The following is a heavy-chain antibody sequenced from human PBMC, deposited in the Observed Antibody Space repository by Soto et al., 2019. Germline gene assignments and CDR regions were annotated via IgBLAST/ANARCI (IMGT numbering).Heavy chain of an antibody. CDR1: GFTFNTYW. J-gene: IGHJ6*02. CDR3: ARNEISYNYGMDV. CDR2: IKEDGSDK. Sequence: GGSLRLSCAASGFTFNTYWMTWVRQAPGKGLEWVANIKEDGSDKYYVDSVKGRFTISRDNARNSLYLQMNSLRAEDTAVYYCARNEISYNYGMDVWGQGTTVTVSS. V-gene: IGHV3-7*01.